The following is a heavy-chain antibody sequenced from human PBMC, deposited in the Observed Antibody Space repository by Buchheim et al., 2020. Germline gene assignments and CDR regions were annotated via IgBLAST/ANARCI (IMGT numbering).Heavy chain of an antibody. Sequence: QVQLQESGPGLVKPSQTLSLTCTVSGGSISSYYWSWIRQPPGKGLEWIGYIYYSGSTNYNPSLKSRVTISVDTSKNQFSLQLSSVTAADTAVYYCARDHHYDILTGYHYYYGMDVWGQGTT. V-gene: IGHV4-59*01. CDR2: IYYSGST. CDR3: ARDHHYDILTGYHYYYGMDV. J-gene: IGHJ6*02. CDR1: GGSISSYY. D-gene: IGHD3-9*01.